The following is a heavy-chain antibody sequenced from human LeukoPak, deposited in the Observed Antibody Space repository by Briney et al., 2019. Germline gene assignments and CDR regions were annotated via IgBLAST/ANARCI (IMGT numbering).Heavy chain of an antibody. Sequence: SQTLSLTCTVSGGSISSGSYYLSWIRQPAGKGLEWIGRMYTDGSTNYNPSLKSRVTISVDMSKNQFSLKLNSVTAADTAVYYCARDRRGGKPYYFDNWGQGTLVIVSS. J-gene: IGHJ4*02. CDR3: ARDRRGGKPYYFDN. CDR2: MYTDGST. D-gene: IGHD4-23*01. V-gene: IGHV4-61*02. CDR1: GGSISSGSYY.